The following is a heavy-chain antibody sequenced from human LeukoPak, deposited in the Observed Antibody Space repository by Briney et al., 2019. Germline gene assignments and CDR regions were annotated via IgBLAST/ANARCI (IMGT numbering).Heavy chain of an antibody. CDR2: INHSGST. J-gene: IGHJ5*02. D-gene: IGHD3-10*01. Sequence: PSETLSLTCAVYGGSFSGYYWSWIRQPPGKGLEWIGEINHSGSTNYNPSLKSRVTISVDTSKNQFSLKLSSVTAADTAVYYCARAANMVRGVIAWFDPWGQGALVTVSS. CDR1: GGSFSGYY. V-gene: IGHV4-34*01. CDR3: ARAANMVRGVIAWFDP.